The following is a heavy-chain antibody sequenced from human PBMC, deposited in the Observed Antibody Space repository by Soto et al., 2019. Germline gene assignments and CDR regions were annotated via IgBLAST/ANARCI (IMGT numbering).Heavy chain of an antibody. CDR2: IYYSGST. CDR3: ARLGASARYSYGYELDY. CDR1: GGSISSYY. D-gene: IGHD5-18*01. J-gene: IGHJ4*02. V-gene: IGHV4-59*08. Sequence: SETLSLTCTVSGGSISSYYWSWIRQPPGKGLEWIGYIYYSGSTNYNPSLKSRVTISVDTSKNQFSLKLSSVTAADTAVYYCARLGASARYSYGYELDYWGQGTLVTVS.